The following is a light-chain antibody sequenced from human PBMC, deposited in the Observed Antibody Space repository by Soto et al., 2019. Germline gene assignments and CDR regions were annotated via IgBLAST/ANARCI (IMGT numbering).Light chain of an antibody. CDR3: QQYHTNSWS. CDR1: QSVLHSPNNKNY. V-gene: IGKV4-1*01. Sequence: DIVMTQSPDSLAVSLGERATINCKSSQSVLHSPNNKNYLAWYQHKPGQPPKMLIYWASSRESGVPDRFSGSGSGTDFTLTISSLQSEDVAVYYCQQYHTNSWSFGQGTKVEIK. CDR2: WAS. J-gene: IGKJ1*01.